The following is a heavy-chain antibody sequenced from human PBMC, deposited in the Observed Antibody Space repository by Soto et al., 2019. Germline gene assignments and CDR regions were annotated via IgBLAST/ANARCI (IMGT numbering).Heavy chain of an antibody. J-gene: IGHJ4*02. CDR1: GGTFSSLA. Sequence: QVQLVQSGAEVKKPGSSVKVSCKASGGTFSSLAISWVRQAPGQGLEWMGGLVPVFGTANYAQKFQDRVTITADTSTSTSYMELSSLRSEDTAVYYCARSPGVFDYWGQGPLVTVSS. D-gene: IGHD3-10*01. V-gene: IGHV1-69*06. CDR2: LVPVFGTA. CDR3: ARSPGVFDY.